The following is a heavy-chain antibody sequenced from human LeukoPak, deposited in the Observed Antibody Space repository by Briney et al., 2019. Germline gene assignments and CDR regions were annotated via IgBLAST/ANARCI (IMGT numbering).Heavy chain of an antibody. Sequence: PSETLSLTCTVSGGSISSGGYYWSWIRQHPGKGLEWIGYIYYSGSTYYNPSLKSRVTISVDTSKNQFSLKLSSVTPADTAVYYCAREEAPGAAFDIWGQGTMVTVSS. CDR1: GGSISSGGYY. CDR3: AREEAPGAAFDI. J-gene: IGHJ3*02. CDR2: IYYSGST. V-gene: IGHV4-31*03.